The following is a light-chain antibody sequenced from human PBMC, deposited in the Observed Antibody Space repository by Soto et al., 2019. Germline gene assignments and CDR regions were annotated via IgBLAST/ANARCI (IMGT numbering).Light chain of an antibody. CDR3: SSFTSSNTVI. CDR1: SSDVGGYNY. J-gene: IGLJ2*01. CDR2: DVS. V-gene: IGLV2-14*01. Sequence: QSALTQPASVSGSPGQSITISCTGTSSDVGGYNYVSWYQQHPGKAPKLMIYDVSNRPSGVSNRFSGYKSGNTASLTISGLQAEDDADYYCSSFTSSNTVIFGGGTKLTVL.